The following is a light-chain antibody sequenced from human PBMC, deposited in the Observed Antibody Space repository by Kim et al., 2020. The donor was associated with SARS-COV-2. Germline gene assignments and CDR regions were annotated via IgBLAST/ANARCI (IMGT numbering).Light chain of an antibody. CDR1: KLGDKY. CDR3: QAWDSSTVV. CDR2: QDN. J-gene: IGLJ2*01. V-gene: IGLV3-1*01. Sequence: VSPGQTASITCSGDKLGDKYACWYQQKPGQSPVLVIYQDNKRPSGIPGRFSGSNSGNTATLTISGTQAVDEADYYCQAWDSSTVVFGGGTQLTVL.